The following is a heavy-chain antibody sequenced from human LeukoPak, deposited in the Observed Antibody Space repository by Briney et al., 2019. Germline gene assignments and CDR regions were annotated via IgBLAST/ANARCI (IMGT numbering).Heavy chain of an antibody. CDR2: ISYDGRDK. CDR3: ARDRDTAAAGYYFAY. D-gene: IGHD6-13*01. Sequence: PGRSLRLSCAASGFIFRNYAMHWVRQAPGKGLQWVAVISYDGRDKYCADSVKGRFTISRDNSENTLSLQMNSLRAEDTAVYYCARDRDTAAAGYYFAYWGPGTLVTVSS. J-gene: IGHJ4*02. CDR1: GFIFRNYA. V-gene: IGHV3-30*04.